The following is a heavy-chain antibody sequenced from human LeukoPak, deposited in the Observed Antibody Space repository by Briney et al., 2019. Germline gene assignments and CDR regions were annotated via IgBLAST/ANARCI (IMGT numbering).Heavy chain of an antibody. CDR2: ISAYNGNT. Sequence: GASVKVSCKASGYTFTSYGISWVRQAPGQGLEWMGWISAYNGNTNYAQKLQGRVTMTTDTSTSTAYMELRSLRSDDTAVYYCERELPLDYDFWSGYSSYYYYGMDVWGQGTTVTVSS. CDR1: GYTFTSYG. D-gene: IGHD3-3*01. CDR3: ERELPLDYDFWSGYSSYYYYGMDV. V-gene: IGHV1-18*01. J-gene: IGHJ6*02.